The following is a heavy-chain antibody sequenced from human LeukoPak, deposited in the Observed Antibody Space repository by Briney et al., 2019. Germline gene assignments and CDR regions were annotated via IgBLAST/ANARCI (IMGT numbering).Heavy chain of an antibody. D-gene: IGHD2-2*01. CDR2: INWNGGST. J-gene: IGHJ4*02. CDR1: GFTFDDYG. Sequence: PGGSLRLSCAASGFTFDDYGMSWVRQAPGKGLEWVSGINWNGGSTGYADSVKGRFTISRDNAKNSLYLQMNSLRAGDTAVYYCAKLIPLVDCSSTSCYGFDYWGQGTLVTVSS. CDR3: AKLIPLVDCSSTSCYGFDY. V-gene: IGHV3-20*04.